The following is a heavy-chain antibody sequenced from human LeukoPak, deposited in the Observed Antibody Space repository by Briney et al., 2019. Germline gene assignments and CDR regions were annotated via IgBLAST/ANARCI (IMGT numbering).Heavy chain of an antibody. Sequence: SETLSLTCSVSGGSINNYYWTWIRQPAGKGLEWIGHISTLGSTNYNPSLKSRVSMSVDTSNYHFSLKLSSVTAADTAVYYCARESMVYGDYPGGCVYWGQGTLVTVSP. CDR1: GGSINNYY. D-gene: IGHD2-8*01. J-gene: IGHJ4*02. V-gene: IGHV4-4*07. CDR3: ARESMVYGDYPGGCVY. CDR2: ISTLGST.